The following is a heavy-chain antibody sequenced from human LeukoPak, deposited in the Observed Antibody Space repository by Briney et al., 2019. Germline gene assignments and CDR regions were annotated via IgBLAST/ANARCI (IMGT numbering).Heavy chain of an antibody. V-gene: IGHV3-7*01. CDR3: ARVIAVAGPDY. J-gene: IGHJ4*02. D-gene: IGHD6-19*01. CDR2: IKQDGSEK. Sequence: GGSLRPSCAASGFTFSSYWMSWVRQAPGKGLEWVANIKQDGSEKYYVDSVKGRFTISRDNAENSLYLQMNSLRAEDTAVYYCARVIAVAGPDYWGQGTLVTVSS. CDR1: GFTFSSYW.